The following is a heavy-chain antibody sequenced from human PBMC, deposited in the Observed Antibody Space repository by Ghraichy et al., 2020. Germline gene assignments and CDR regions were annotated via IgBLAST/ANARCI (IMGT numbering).Heavy chain of an antibody. CDR1: GFSVSSNY. V-gene: IGHV3-53*01. CDR2: IFSGGST. Sequence: GGSLRLSCAASGFSVSSNYMSWVRQAPGKGLEWVSIIFSGGSTYYAKSVKGRFTISRDNSKNTLYLQMNSLRAADTAVYYCARGRTGRYEILTGYYGVDAFDMGGQGTMVTVSS. D-gene: IGHD3-9*01. CDR3: ARGRTGRYEILTGYYGVDAFDM. J-gene: IGHJ3*02.